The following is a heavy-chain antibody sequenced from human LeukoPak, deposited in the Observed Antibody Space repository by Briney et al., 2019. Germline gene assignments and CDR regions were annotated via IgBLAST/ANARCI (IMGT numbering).Heavy chain of an antibody. D-gene: IGHD2-15*01. Sequence: GGSLRLSCAASGFTFSSYAMSWVRQAPGKGLEWVSAISGSGGSTYYADSVKGRFTISRGNSKNTLYLQMNSLRAEDTAVYYCAKDLCSGGSCYYGLDYWGQGTLVTVSS. V-gene: IGHV3-23*01. J-gene: IGHJ4*02. CDR1: GFTFSSYA. CDR3: AKDLCSGGSCYYGLDY. CDR2: ISGSGGST.